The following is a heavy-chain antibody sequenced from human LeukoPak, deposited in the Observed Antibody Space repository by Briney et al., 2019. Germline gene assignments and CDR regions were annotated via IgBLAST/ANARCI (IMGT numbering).Heavy chain of an antibody. V-gene: IGHV3-21*01. CDR1: GFTFSSYG. Sequence: GESLRLSCAASGFTFSSYGMNWVRQAPGKGLEWVSCITSSSSYIYYADSVKGRFTISRDNAKNSLYLQMNSLRADDTAVYYRARDQGYTTPGDFDYWGQGTLVTVSS. CDR3: ARDQGYTTPGDFDY. D-gene: IGHD5-24*01. CDR2: ITSSSSYI. J-gene: IGHJ4*02.